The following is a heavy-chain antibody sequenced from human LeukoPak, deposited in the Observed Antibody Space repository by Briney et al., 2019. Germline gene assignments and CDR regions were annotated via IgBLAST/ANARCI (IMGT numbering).Heavy chain of an antibody. CDR3: ARYSGAVAGLDY. J-gene: IGHJ4*02. Sequence: ASVKVSCKASGYTFTSYYMHWVRQAPGQGLEWMGIINPSGGSTSYAQKFQGRVTMTRDMSTSTVYMELSSLRSEDTAVYYCARYSGAVAGLDYWGQGTLVTVSS. CDR2: INPSGGST. V-gene: IGHV1-46*01. D-gene: IGHD6-19*01. CDR1: GYTFTSYY.